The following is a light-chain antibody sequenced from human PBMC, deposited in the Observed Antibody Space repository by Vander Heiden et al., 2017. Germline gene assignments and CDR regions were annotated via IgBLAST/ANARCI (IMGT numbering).Light chain of an antibody. J-gene: IGKJ4*01. CDR2: WAS. CDR3: QQNDSCPPLT. CDR1: QSVLYKANNKNY. V-gene: IGKV4-1*01. Sequence: DIVMTQSPASLAVSLGERATINCKSSQSVLYKANNKNYLAWFQQKPGQPPKLLIYWASIRESGVPDRFSGSGYGTDFTLTVSSLQAEDVAVYYCQQNDSCPPLTFGGGTKVEIK.